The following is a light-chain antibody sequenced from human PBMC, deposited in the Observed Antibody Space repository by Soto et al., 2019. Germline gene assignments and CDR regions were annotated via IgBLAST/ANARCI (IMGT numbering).Light chain of an antibody. CDR2: DAS. V-gene: IGKV3-11*01. CDR3: QQRLKLVT. CDR1: QSVGDY. Sequence: EIVLTQSPATLSLSPGERATLSCRASQSVGDYLAWYQRKPGQPPRLLIYDASKRATGIPARFSGSGSGTXXTLTISSLEPEDFALYYCQQRLKLVTFGGGTEVEIK. J-gene: IGKJ4*01.